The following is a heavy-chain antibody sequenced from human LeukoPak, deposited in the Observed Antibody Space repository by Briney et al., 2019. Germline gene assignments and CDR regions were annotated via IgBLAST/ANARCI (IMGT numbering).Heavy chain of an antibody. CDR1: GFTFSSYA. CDR3: ARVSLAFDI. V-gene: IGHV3-30-3*01. Sequence: GGSLRLSCAASGFTFSSYAMHRVRQAPGKGLEWVAVISYDGSNKYYADSVKGRFTISRDNSKNTLYLQMNSLRAEDTAVYYCARVSLAFDIWGQETMVTVSS. D-gene: IGHD2/OR15-2a*01. J-gene: IGHJ3*02. CDR2: ISYDGSNK.